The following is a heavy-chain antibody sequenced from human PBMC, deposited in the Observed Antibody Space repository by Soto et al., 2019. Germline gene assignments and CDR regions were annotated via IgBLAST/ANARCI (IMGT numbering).Heavy chain of an antibody. CDR3: AKVLTAGGLDY. J-gene: IGHJ4*02. Sequence: GGSLRLSCAASGFTFDDYGMSWVRQAPGKGLEWVSSISGSGGSTYYADSVKGRFTISRDNSKNTLYLQMNSLSAEDTAVYFCAKVLTAGGLDYWGQGTLVTVSS. V-gene: IGHV3-23*01. D-gene: IGHD6-13*01. CDR1: GFTFDDYG. CDR2: ISGSGGST.